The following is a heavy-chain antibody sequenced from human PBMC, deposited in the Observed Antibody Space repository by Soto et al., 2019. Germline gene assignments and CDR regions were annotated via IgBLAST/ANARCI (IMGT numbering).Heavy chain of an antibody. J-gene: IGHJ6*03. V-gene: IGHV4-34*01. CDR3: ARGRGGYRPTRVYMDV. D-gene: IGHD5-18*01. Sequence: SETLSLTCAVYGGSFSGYYWSWIRQPPGKGLEWIGEINHSGSTNYNPSLKSRVTISVDTSKNQFSLKLSSVTAADTAVYYCARGRGGYRPTRVYMDVWGKGTTVTVSS. CDR2: INHSGST. CDR1: GGSFSGYY.